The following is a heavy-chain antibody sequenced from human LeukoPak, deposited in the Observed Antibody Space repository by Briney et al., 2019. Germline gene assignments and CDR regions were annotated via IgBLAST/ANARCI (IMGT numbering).Heavy chain of an antibody. CDR1: GGSISSGGYY. Sequence: SQTLSLTCTVSGGSISSGGYYWSWIRQHPGKGLEWIGYIYYSGSTYYNPSLKSRVTISVDTSKNQFSLKLSSVTAADTAVYYCARSVRCTNGVCSSKTNYYFDYWGQGTLVTVSS. J-gene: IGHJ4*02. D-gene: IGHD2-8*01. CDR3: ARSVRCTNGVCSSKTNYYFDY. CDR2: IYYSGST. V-gene: IGHV4-31*03.